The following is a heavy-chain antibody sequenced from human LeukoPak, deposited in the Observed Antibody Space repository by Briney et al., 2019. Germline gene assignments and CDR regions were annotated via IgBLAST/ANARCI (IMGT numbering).Heavy chain of an antibody. CDR3: AKDRPLNWGYYFDY. J-gene: IGHJ4*02. V-gene: IGHV3-23*01. D-gene: IGHD7-27*01. CDR1: GFTFSSHA. CDR2: ISGSGGST. Sequence: GGSLRLSCVASGFTFSSHAMSWVRQAPGKGLAWVSAISGSGGSTYYADSVKGRFTISRDNSKNTLYLQMNSLRVEDTAVYYCAKDRPLNWGYYFDYWGQGTLVTVSS.